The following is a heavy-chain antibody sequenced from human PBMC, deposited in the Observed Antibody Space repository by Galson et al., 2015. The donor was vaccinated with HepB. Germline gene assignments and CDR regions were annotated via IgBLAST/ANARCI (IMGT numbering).Heavy chain of an antibody. D-gene: IGHD3-22*01. CDR3: ARDWYYDSSGYYFYYFVY. CDR2: INPSGGST. Sequence: CKASGYTFTSYYMHWVRQAPGQGLEWMGIINPSGGSTSYAQKFQGRVTMTRDTSTSTVYMELSSLRSEDTAVYYCARDWYYDSSGYYFYYFVYWGQGTLVTVSS. J-gene: IGHJ4*02. CDR1: GYTFTSYY. V-gene: IGHV1-46*01.